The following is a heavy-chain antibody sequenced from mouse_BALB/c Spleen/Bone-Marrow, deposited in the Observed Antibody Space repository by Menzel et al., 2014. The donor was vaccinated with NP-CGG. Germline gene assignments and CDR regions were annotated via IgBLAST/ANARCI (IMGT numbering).Heavy chain of an antibody. Sequence: EVQLQQSGAELVKPGASVKLSCTASGFNFNGNFMHWVKQRPEQGLEWIGRIDPANGSTKYDPKFQGKATITADTSSNTAFLQLSSLASEDTAVCYCAAYERYDRGFAYWGQRTLLTVSA. V-gene: IGHV14-3*02. CDR2: IDPANGST. D-gene: IGHD2-14*01. CDR3: AAYERYDRGFAY. J-gene: IGHJ3*01. CDR1: GFNFNGNF.